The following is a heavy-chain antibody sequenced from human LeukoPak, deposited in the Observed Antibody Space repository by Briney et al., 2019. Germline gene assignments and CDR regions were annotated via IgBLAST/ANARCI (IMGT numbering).Heavy chain of an antibody. CDR3: ARESGSRTFDY. J-gene: IGHJ4*02. CDR1: GFTLSSYS. Sequence: GGSLRLSCAASGFTLSSYSMNWVRQAPGKGLEWVSSISSSSSYIYYADSVKGRFTISRDNAKNSLYLQMNSLRAEDTAVYYCARESGSRTFDYWGQGTLVTVSS. CDR2: ISSSSSYI. D-gene: IGHD1-26*01. V-gene: IGHV3-21*01.